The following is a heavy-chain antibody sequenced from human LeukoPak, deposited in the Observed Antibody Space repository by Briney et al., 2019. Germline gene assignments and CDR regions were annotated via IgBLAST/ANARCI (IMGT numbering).Heavy chain of an antibody. V-gene: IGHV3-23*01. CDR1: GFTFSSYA. CDR3: AKSGLNRFDY. Sequence: GGSLRLSCAAPGFTFSSYAMSWVRQAPGKGLEWVSTISGGGGTPYYADPVKGRFTISRDNSKNTLFLQMNSLRVEDTAVYYCAKSGLNRFDYWGQGALVTVSS. J-gene: IGHJ4*02. CDR2: ISGGGGTP. D-gene: IGHD2-15*01.